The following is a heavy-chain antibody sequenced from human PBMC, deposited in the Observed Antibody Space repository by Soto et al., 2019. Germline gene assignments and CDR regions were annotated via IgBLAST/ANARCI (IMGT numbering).Heavy chain of an antibody. CDR3: ASSYGSGYRAFDY. CDR1: GDTFTFYS. D-gene: IGHD3-10*01. V-gene: IGHV1-69*02. CDR2: INPILSMS. J-gene: IGHJ4*02. Sequence: QVQLVQSGAEVKKPGSSVRVSCKASGDTFTFYSINWVRQAPGLGLEWMGRINPILSMSNYAQRLQGRVTLTADKPTSTPYMGLSSLRSGDTAMYYCASSYGSGYRAFDYWRQGALVTVSS.